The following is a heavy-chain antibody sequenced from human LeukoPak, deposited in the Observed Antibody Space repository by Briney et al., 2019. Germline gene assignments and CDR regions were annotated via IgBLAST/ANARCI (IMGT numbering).Heavy chain of an antibody. CDR3: ARRRFVRGPDVVNPFDY. V-gene: IGHV4-39*01. CDR1: GGSISSTFYY. CDR2: INYSGST. D-gene: IGHD2-8*01. J-gene: IGHJ4*02. Sequence: PSETLSLTCTVSGGSISSTFYYWGWIRQPPGKGLEWIGSINYSGSTYYNPSLKSRVTISVDTSKNQFSLKLSSVTAAATAVYYCARRRFVRGPDVVNPFDYWGQGTLVTVSS.